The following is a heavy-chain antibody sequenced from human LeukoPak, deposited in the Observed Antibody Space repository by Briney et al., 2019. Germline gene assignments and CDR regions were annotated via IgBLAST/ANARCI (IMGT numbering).Heavy chain of an antibody. V-gene: IGHV3-7*01. Sequence: GGSLRLSCAASGFTFSNYWMIWVRQAPGKGLEWVANIKQDGSDKYYVDSVKGRFTISRDNAKNSLYLQMNSLRAEDTAVYYCARDRRYNILTGTLIEYWGREPWSPSPQ. CDR3: ARDRRYNILTGTLIEY. CDR1: GFTFSNYW. J-gene: IGHJ4*02. D-gene: IGHD3-9*01. CDR2: IKQDGSDK.